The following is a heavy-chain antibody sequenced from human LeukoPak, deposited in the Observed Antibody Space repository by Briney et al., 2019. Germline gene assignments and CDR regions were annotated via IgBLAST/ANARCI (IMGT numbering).Heavy chain of an antibody. Sequence: GGSLRLSCASSGFTFTNAWMSWVRQAPGKGLEWVGRIKSKTDGGTTDYAAPVKGRFTISRDDSKTTLYLQMNSLKSKDTAVYYCTTVRGSSYQYFQRWGQGTLVTVSS. V-gene: IGHV3-15*01. CDR1: GFTFTNAW. CDR3: TTVRGSSYQYFQR. J-gene: IGHJ1*01. CDR2: IKSKTDGGTT. D-gene: IGHD6-13*01.